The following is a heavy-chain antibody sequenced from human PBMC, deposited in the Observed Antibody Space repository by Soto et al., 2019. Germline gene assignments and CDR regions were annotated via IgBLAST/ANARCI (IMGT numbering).Heavy chain of an antibody. CDR1: GGSIRSYY. CDR3: ARIPQYYDSSEEYYFDY. V-gene: IGHV4-59*01. J-gene: IGHJ4*02. Sequence: QVQLQESGPGLVKPSETLSLTCTVSGGSIRSYYWNWIRQPPGKGLEWIGYLYYTGSTNYNPSLKSRVTISVDTSKNQFSLKLRSVTAADTAVYYCARIPQYYDSSEEYYFDYWGQGILVTVSS. CDR2: LYYTGST. D-gene: IGHD3-22*01.